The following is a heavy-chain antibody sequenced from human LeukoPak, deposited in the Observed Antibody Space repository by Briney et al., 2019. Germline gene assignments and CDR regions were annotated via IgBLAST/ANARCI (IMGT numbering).Heavy chain of an antibody. CDR3: AKVPYYYGSGSYDFDY. D-gene: IGHD3-10*01. V-gene: IGHV3-23*01. CDR2: ISGSGGST. CDR1: GFTFSSYA. J-gene: IGHJ4*02. Sequence: GGSLRLSCAASGFTFSSYAMSWVRQAPGKGLEWVSAISGSGGSTYYADSVKGRFTISRDNSKNTLYLQMNSLRAEDTAVYYCAKVPYYYGSGSYDFDYWGQGTLVTVSS.